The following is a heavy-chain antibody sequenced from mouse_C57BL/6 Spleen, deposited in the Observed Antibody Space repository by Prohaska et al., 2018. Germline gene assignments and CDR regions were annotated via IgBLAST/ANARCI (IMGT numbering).Heavy chain of an antibody. V-gene: IGHV1-75*01. D-gene: IGHD1-1*01. CDR1: GYTFTDYY. J-gene: IGHJ2*01. Sequence: QVQLQQSGPELVKPGASVKISCKASGYTFTDYYINWVKQRPGQGLEWIGWIFPGSGSTYYNEKFKGKATLTVDKSSSTAYMLLSSLTSEDSAVYFCASRDLGVVAGYYFDYWGQGTTLTVSS. CDR2: IFPGSGST. CDR3: ASRDLGVVAGYYFDY.